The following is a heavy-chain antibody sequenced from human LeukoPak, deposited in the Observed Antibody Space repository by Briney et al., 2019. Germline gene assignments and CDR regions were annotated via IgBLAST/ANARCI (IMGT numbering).Heavy chain of an antibody. CDR2: IYCSGST. D-gene: IGHD6-13*01. CDR3: ARHPTAAGFDY. Sequence: SETLSLTCTVSGGSISSYYWSWIRQPPGKGLEWIGYIYCSGSTNYNPSLKSRVTISVDTSKNQFSLKLSSVTAADTAVYYCARHPTAAGFDYWGQGTLVTVSS. V-gene: IGHV4-59*08. J-gene: IGHJ4*02. CDR1: GGSISSYY.